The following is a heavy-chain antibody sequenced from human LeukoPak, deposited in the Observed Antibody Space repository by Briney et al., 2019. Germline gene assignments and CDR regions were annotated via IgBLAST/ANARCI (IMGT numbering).Heavy chain of an antibody. D-gene: IGHD6-13*01. J-gene: IGHJ4*02. V-gene: IGHV3-49*04. CDR1: GFTLGDYA. Sequence: PGGCLSLSCTASGFTLGDYAMSWVRQAPGKGAEWGGFIRSKAYGGTTEYAASVKGRFTISRDDSKSIAYLQMHSLKTEDTAVYYCTGTGYSSSKFDYWGQGTLVTVSS. CDR3: TGTGYSSSKFDY. CDR2: IRSKAYGGTT.